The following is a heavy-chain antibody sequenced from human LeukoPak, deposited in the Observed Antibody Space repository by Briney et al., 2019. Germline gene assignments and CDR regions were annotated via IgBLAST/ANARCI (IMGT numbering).Heavy chain of an antibody. J-gene: IGHJ4*02. CDR3: AKDLLPQWLGPTGGY. Sequence: GGSLRLSCAASGFDFYNFALSWVRQAPGMGLEWVSVISGDGFFTTKYAASVKGRFTISRDNSKNTLYLQMNSLRAEDTAVYYCAKDLLPQWLGPTGGYWGQGTLVTVSS. CDR1: GFDFYNFA. D-gene: IGHD6-19*01. V-gene: IGHV3-23*01. CDR2: ISGDGFFTT.